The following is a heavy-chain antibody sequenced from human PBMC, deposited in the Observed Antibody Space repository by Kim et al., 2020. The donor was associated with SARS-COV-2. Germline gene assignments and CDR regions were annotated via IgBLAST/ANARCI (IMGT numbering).Heavy chain of an antibody. D-gene: IGHD3-3*01. CDR1: GESFSNYY. V-gene: IGHV4-34*01. CDR2: INHSGGT. CDR3: AGGRVGVVPSPILGLGPFLKYYYRDV. J-gene: IGHJ6*03. Sequence: SETLSLTCAVFGESFSNYYWTWVRRPPGKGLEWIGEINHSGGTNYTPSLKSRVTISSDTSKNQFSLRVTSLTAADTAVYYCAGGRVGVVPSPILGLGPFLKYYYRDVWGRGATVTVSS.